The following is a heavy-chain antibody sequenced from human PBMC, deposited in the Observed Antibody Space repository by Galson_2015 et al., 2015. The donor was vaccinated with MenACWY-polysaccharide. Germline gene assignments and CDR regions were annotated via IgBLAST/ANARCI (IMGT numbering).Heavy chain of an antibody. Sequence: ISGDSVSSNSAAWNWIRQSPSRGLEWLGRIYYRSKSYNDYAVSVKSRITINPDTSKYQFSLQLNSVTPEDTAVYFCARGGSGSLAPNGNAFDVWGQGTMVIVSS. D-gene: IGHD3-22*01. J-gene: IGHJ3*01. CDR3: ARGGSGSLAPNGNAFDV. CDR2: IYYRSKSYN. CDR1: GDSVSSNSAA. V-gene: IGHV6-1*01.